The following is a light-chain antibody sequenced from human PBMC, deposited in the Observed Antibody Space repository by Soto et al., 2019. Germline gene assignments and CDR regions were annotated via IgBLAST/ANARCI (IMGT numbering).Light chain of an antibody. J-gene: IGKJ1*01. CDR1: QSVSSH. V-gene: IGKV3-15*01. Sequence: EIVMTQSPATLSVSPGESATLSCRASQSVSSHLAWYRQEPGQAPGLLVYAGSTGATGVPARFRGSGSGTEFTLTISSLQSEDFAVYFCQQYHDWPWTFGQGSRVEIK. CDR2: AGS. CDR3: QQYHDWPWT.